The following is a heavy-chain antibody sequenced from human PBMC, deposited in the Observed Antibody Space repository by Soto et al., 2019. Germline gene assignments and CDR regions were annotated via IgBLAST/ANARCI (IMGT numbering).Heavy chain of an antibody. CDR1: GFTFSTFA. D-gene: IGHD6-19*01. J-gene: IGHJ4*02. Sequence: QVQLVESGGGVVQPGRSLRLSCAASGFTFSTFAMHWFRKAPGKGLEWVAVISDDGITKYYADSVKGRFTISRYNSKNTLYLEMNSLRAEDTAVYYGYSSGWWGQGTLVTVSS. CDR3: YSSGW. CDR2: ISDDGITK. V-gene: IGHV3-30*03.